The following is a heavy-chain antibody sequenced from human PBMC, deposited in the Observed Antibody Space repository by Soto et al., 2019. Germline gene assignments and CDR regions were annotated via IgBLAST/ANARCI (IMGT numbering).Heavy chain of an antibody. D-gene: IGHD2-15*01. V-gene: IGHV1-69*02. J-gene: IGHJ3*02. CDR2: IIPILGIA. CDR1: GGTFSSYS. CDR3: ARQGLFERDVVVVAVRVDAFDI. Sequence: SVKVSCKASGGTFSSYSISWVRQAPGQRLEWMGRIIPILGIANYAQKLQGRVTITADKSTSTAYMELSSLRSEDTAVYYCARQGLFERDVVVVAVRVDAFDIWGQGTMVTVSS.